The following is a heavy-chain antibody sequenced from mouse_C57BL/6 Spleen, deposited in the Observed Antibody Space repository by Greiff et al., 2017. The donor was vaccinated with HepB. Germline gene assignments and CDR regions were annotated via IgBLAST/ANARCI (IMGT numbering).Heavy chain of an antibody. Sequence: QVQLQQPGAELVMPGASVKLSCKASGYTFTSYWMHWVKQRPGQGLEWIGEIDPSDSYTNYNQKFKGKSTLTVDKSSSTAYMQLSSLTSEDSAVYYCARDREFNYWGQGTTLTVSS. J-gene: IGHJ2*01. CDR3: ARDREFNY. CDR2: IDPSDSYT. CDR1: GYTFTSYW. V-gene: IGHV1-69*01.